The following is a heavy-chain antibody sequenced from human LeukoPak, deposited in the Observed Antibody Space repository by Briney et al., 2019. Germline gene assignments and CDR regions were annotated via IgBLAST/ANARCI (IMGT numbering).Heavy chain of an antibody. CDR1: GFTFSSYA. V-gene: IGHV3-23*01. J-gene: IGHJ5*02. CDR2: ISGSGGTT. CDR3: AKEQWLVQDNWFDP. D-gene: IGHD6-19*01. Sequence: GGSLRLSCAASGFTFSSYAMSWVRQAPGKGLEWVSAISGSGGTTYYADSVKGRFTISRDSSKNTLYLQMNSLRAEDTAAYYCAKEQWLVQDNWFDPWGQGTLVTVSS.